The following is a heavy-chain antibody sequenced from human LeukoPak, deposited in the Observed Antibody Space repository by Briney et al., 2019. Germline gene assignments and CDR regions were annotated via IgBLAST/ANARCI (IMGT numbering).Heavy chain of an antibody. D-gene: IGHD6-19*01. J-gene: IGHJ5*02. CDR2: INHSGST. CDR1: GGSFSGYY. CDR3: ARRPLSGWSLNWFDP. Sequence: SETLSLTCAVYGGSFSGYYWSWIRRPPGKGLEWIGEINHSGSTNYNPSLKSRVTISVDTSKNQFSLKLSSVTAADTAVYFRARRPLSGWSLNWFDPWGQGTLVTVSS. V-gene: IGHV4-34*01.